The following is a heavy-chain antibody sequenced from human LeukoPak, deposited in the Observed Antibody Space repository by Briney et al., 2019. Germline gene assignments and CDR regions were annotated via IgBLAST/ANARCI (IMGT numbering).Heavy chain of an antibody. D-gene: IGHD3-22*01. CDR1: GFTFSSYS. V-gene: IGHV3-21*01. CDR2: ISSSSSYI. Sequence: GGSLRLSCAASGFTFSSYSMNWVRQAPGKGLEWVSSISSSSSYIYYADSVKGRFTISRDNAKNSLYLQMNSLRAEDTAVYYCASSFSEYYDSSGYYSYWGQGTLVTVSS. J-gene: IGHJ4*02. CDR3: ASSFSEYYDSSGYYSY.